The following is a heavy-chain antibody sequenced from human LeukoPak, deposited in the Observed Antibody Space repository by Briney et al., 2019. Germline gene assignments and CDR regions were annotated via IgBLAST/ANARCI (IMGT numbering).Heavy chain of an antibody. CDR3: ARDWGIRTTEYNAFDM. D-gene: IGHD2/OR15-2a*01. CDR1: GDSMTSMRRYS. V-gene: IGHV4-59*12. CDR2: ISYGGGT. Sequence: PSETLSLTCTVSGDSMTSMRRYSWSWIRQAPGKGLEWIGSISYGGGTNYNPSLKSRVAISVDTSQNQFSLKLMSVTAADTAVYSCARDWGIRTTEYNAFDMWGRGTMVTVSS. J-gene: IGHJ3*02.